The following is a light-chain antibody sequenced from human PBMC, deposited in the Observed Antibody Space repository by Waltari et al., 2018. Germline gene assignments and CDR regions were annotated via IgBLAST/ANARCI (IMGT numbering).Light chain of an antibody. CDR3: AAWDDSLNGWV. J-gene: IGLJ3*02. CDR2: SNN. V-gene: IGLV1-44*01. CDR1: SSNIGSNT. Sequence: QSVLTQPPSASGTPGQRVTTSCAGSSSNIGSNTVNWFQQLPGTAPKLLLSSNNQRPSGVPDRFSASKSGTSASLAISGLQSEDEADYYCAAWDDSLNGWVFGGGTKLTVL.